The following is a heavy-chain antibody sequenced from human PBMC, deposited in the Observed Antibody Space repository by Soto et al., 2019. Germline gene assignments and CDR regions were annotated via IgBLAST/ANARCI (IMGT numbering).Heavy chain of an antibody. CDR1: GGTFCSYA. D-gene: IGHD1-1*01. CDR3: SARDKNGNVDY. Sequence: ASVKVSCKASGGTFCSYATSWVLQAPGQGLEWLGGIIPSFGTANYAQKFQGRVTITADESTSTAYMELSSLRTEDTALYYCSARDKNGNVDYWGQGALVTIYS. CDR2: IIPSFGTA. J-gene: IGHJ4*02. V-gene: IGHV1-69*13.